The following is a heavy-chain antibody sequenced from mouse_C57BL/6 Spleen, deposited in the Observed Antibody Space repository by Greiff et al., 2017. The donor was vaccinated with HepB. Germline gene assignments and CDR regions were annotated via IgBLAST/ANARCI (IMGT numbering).Heavy chain of an antibody. V-gene: IGHV1-22*01. CDR3: AMGGIYDYGAEKNYAMDY. CDR1: GYTFTDYN. CDR2: INPNNGGT. Sequence: VQLKQSGPELVKPGASVKMSCKASGYTFTDYNMHWVKQSHGKSLEWIGYINPNNGGTSYNQKFKGKATLTVNKSSSTAYMELRSLTSEDSAVYYCAMGGIYDYGAEKNYAMDYWGQGTSVTVSS. J-gene: IGHJ4*01. D-gene: IGHD1-1*01.